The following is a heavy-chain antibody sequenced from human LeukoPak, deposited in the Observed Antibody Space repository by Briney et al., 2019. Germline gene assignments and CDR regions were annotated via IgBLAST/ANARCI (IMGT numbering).Heavy chain of an antibody. CDR1: GYTFTGYY. CDR2: INPNSGGR. Sequence: SSVKVSCKAFGYTFTGYYMHWVPQAPGQGLEWMGWINPNSGGRNYAQKFQGRVTMTRDTSISTAYMELSRLRSDDTAVYYCARVVPAAQTFDYWGQGTLVTVSS. V-gene: IGHV1-2*02. J-gene: IGHJ4*02. D-gene: IGHD2-2*01. CDR3: ARVVPAAQTFDY.